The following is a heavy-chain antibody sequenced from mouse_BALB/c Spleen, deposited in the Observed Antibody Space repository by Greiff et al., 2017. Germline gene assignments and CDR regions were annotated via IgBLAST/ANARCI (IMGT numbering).Heavy chain of an antibody. D-gene: IGHD2-14*01. V-gene: IGHV5-6-5*01. CDR2: ISSGGST. Sequence: EVMLVESGGGLVKPGGSLKLSCAASGFTFSSYAMSWARQTPEKRLEWVASISSGGSTYYPDSVKGRFTISRDNARNILYLQMSSLRSEDTAMYYCARGGVRETFAYWGQGTLVTVSA. CDR3: ARGGVRETFAY. J-gene: IGHJ3*01. CDR1: GFTFSSYA.